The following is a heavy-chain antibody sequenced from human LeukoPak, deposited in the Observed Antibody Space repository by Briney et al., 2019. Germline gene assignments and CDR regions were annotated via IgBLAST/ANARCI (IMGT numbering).Heavy chain of an antibody. D-gene: IGHD3-10*01. CDR1: GFSVTNAW. V-gene: IGHV3-48*01. CDR3: ARHYGSGSLDY. Sequence: QSGGSLRLSCAASGFSVTNAWMSWVRQAPGKGLEWVSYISFSSDTIYYADSVKGRFTISRDNAKKSLYLQMNSLRAEDTAVYYCARHYGSGSLDYWGQGTLVTVSS. CDR2: ISFSSDTI. J-gene: IGHJ4*02.